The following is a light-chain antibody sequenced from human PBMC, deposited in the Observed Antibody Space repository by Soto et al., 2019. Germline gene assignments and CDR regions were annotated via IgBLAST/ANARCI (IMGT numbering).Light chain of an antibody. J-gene: IGKJ1*01. CDR2: KAS. Sequence: DIQMTQSPSTLAASVGDRVTITCRASQSITSWLAWYQQKPGKAPKLLIYKASILESGVPSRFSGGGSETEFTLTISSLQPDDFATYYCQQYNTYSSTFGQGTKVDIK. CDR3: QQYNTYSST. V-gene: IGKV1-5*03. CDR1: QSITSW.